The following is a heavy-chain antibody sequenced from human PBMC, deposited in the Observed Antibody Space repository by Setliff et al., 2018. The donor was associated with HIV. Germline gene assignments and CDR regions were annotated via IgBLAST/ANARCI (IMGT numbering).Heavy chain of an antibody. Sequence: PGGSLRLSCAASGFTFSNAWMSWVRQAPGKGLVWVSRINTDGSSTSYADSVKGRFTISRDNAKNTLYLQMNSLGAEDTAVYYCARGVRGVVNGMDVWGQGTTVTVSS. D-gene: IGHD3-10*01. CDR3: ARGVRGVVNGMDV. J-gene: IGHJ6*02. V-gene: IGHV3-74*01. CDR2: INTDGSST. CDR1: GFTFSNAW.